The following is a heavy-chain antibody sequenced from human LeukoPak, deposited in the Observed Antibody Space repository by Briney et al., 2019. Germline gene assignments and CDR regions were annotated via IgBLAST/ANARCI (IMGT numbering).Heavy chain of an antibody. CDR1: GYTFTGYY. V-gene: IGHV1-2*02. J-gene: IGHJ6*03. CDR2: INPNSGGT. CDR3: ARGVVVTPYYYYYMDV. D-gene: IGHD3-22*01. Sequence: GASVKVSCKASGYTFTGYYMHWVRQAPGQGLEWMGWINPNSGGTDYAQKFQGRVTMTRDTSISTAYMELSRLRSDDTAVYYCARGVVVTPYYYYYMDVWGKGTTVTVSS.